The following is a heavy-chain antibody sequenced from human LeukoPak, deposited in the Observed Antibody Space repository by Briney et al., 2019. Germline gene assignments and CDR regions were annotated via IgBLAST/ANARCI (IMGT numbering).Heavy chain of an antibody. Sequence: TGGSLRLSCAASGFTFSSYAMSWVRQAPGKGLEWVSAISGSGGTTDYADSVKGRFTISRDNSKSTLYLQMNSLRAEDTAVYFCAKDWRTQWLLRYAAFDYWGQGTLVTVSS. CDR1: GFTFSSYA. V-gene: IGHV3-23*01. D-gene: IGHD3-22*01. J-gene: IGHJ4*02. CDR3: AKDWRTQWLLRYAAFDY. CDR2: ISGSGGTT.